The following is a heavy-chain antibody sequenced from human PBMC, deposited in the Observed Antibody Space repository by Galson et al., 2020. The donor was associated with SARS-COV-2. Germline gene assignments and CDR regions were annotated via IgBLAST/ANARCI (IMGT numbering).Heavy chain of an antibody. CDR2: ISSSYRYI. D-gene: IGHD6-19*01. CDR3: ARDLPTQPGC. Sequence: GESLKISCAASGFTFSNYDMNWVRQAPGKGLEWVSSISSSYRYIYYADSVKGRFTISRDNAKNSLFLQMNSVRVDDTAVYYCARDLPTQPGCWGQGTLVTVAS. CDR1: GFTFSNYD. V-gene: IGHV3-21*01. J-gene: IGHJ4*02.